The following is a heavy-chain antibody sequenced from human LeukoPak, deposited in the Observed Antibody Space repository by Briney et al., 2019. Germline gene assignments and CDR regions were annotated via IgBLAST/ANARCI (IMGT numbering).Heavy chain of an antibody. CDR2: ISGSGGST. J-gene: IGHJ3*02. D-gene: IGHD1-26*01. Sequence: QAGGSLRLSCAASGFTFSSYAMSWVRQAPGKGLDWVSAISGSGGSTYYADSVKGRFTISRDNSKNTLYLQMNSLRAEDTAVYYCAKDSGSYPNGAFDIWGQGTMVTVSS. CDR1: GFTFSSYA. V-gene: IGHV3-23*01. CDR3: AKDSGSYPNGAFDI.